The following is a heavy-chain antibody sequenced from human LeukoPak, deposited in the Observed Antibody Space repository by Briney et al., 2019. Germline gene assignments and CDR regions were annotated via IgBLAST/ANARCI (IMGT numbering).Heavy chain of an antibody. Sequence: SETLSLTCAVYGGSFSGYYWSWIRQPPGKGLEWIGEINHSGSTNYNPSLKSRVTISVDTSKNQFSLKLSSVTAADTAVYYCARGGITIFGVVTGTNWFDPWDQGTLVTVSS. D-gene: IGHD3-3*01. V-gene: IGHV4-34*01. CDR3: ARGGITIFGVVTGTNWFDP. CDR2: INHSGST. J-gene: IGHJ5*02. CDR1: GGSFSGYY.